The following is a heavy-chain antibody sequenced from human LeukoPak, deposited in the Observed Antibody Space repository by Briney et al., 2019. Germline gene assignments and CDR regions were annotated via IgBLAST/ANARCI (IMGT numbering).Heavy chain of an antibody. CDR2: INSDGSST. D-gene: IGHD2-21*02. J-gene: IGHJ4*02. Sequence: AGGSLRLSCAASGFTFSRYWMHWVRQAPGKGLVWVSRINSDGSSTSYADSVKGRFTISRDNARNTLYLQMNSLTAEDTAVYYCANTLHTYCDGDCLGYWGQGTLVTVSS. CDR3: ANTLHTYCDGDCLGY. V-gene: IGHV3-74*01. CDR1: GFTFSRYW.